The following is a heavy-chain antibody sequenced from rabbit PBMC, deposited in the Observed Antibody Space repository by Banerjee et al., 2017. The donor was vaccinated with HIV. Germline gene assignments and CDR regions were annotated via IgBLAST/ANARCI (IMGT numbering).Heavy chain of an antibody. CDR1: GFTISRYH. J-gene: IGHJ4*01. Sequence: PGASLTLTCTASGFTISRYHICWVRQAPGKGLEWIGCISTGDGSTWYASWAKGRFTISKTSSTVDLKMTSLTVADTATYFCARDLAGVIGWNFNLWGPGTLVTVS. V-gene: IGHV1S42*01. CDR2: ISTGDGST. D-gene: IGHD4-1*01. CDR3: ARDLAGVIGWNFNL.